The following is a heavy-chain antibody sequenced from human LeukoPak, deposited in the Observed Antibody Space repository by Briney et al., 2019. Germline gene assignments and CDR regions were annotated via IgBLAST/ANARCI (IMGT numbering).Heavy chain of an antibody. CDR1: GGSISSYY. Sequence: PSETLSLTCTVSGGSISSYYWSWIRQPPGKGLEWIGYIYYSGSTNYNPSLKSRVTISVDTSKNQFSLKLSSVTAADTAVYYCARQFGGWPYYFDYWGQGTLVTVSS. V-gene: IGHV4-59*08. D-gene: IGHD6-19*01. CDR2: IYYSGST. J-gene: IGHJ4*02. CDR3: ARQFGGWPYYFDY.